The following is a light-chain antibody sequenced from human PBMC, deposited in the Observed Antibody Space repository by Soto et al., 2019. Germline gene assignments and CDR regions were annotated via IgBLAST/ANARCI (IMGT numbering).Light chain of an antibody. CDR3: PQYGTSPWT. J-gene: IGKJ1*01. Sequence: EIVLTQSPGTLSLSPGERATLSCRASQSVSSSYLASYQQKPGQAPRPLIYGASSRAIGIPDRFSGSGSGTDFPLTISRLEPEDFAVYYCPQYGTSPWTFGHGTKVDI. CDR2: GAS. V-gene: IGKV3-20*01. CDR1: QSVSSSY.